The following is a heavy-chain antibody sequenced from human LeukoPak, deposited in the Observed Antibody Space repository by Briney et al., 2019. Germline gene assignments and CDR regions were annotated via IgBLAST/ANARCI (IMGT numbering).Heavy chain of an antibody. CDR3: ARAGAVITPYYYMDV. CDR2: INSDGSST. Sequence: GGSLRLSCAASGFTFSSYWMHWVRQAPGKGLVWVSRINSDGSSTSYADSVKGRFTISRDNAKNTLYLQMNSLRAEDTAVYYCARAGAVITPYYYMDVWGKGTTVTISS. D-gene: IGHD3-22*01. CDR1: GFTFSSYW. V-gene: IGHV3-74*01. J-gene: IGHJ6*03.